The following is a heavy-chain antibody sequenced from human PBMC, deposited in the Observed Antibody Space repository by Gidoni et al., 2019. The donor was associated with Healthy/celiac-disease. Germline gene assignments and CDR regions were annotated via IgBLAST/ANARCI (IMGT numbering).Heavy chain of an antibody. CDR2: IYYSWST. CDR3: ARGEDIVVVPAATFWFDP. D-gene: IGHD2-2*01. J-gene: IGHJ5*02. Sequence: QVQLQESGPGLVKPSETLSLTCTVPGGSISSSYWNWIRQPPGKGLEWIGYIYYSWSTNYNPSLKSRGTISVDTSKNQFSLKLSSVTAADTAVYYCARGEDIVVVPAATFWFDPWGQGTLVTVSS. CDR1: GGSISSSY. V-gene: IGHV4-59*01.